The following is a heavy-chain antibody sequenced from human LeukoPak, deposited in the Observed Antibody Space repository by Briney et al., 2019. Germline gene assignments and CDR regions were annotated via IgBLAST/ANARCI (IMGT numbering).Heavy chain of an antibody. Sequence: GGSLRLSCAASGFTFSSYAMSWVRQAPGKGLEWVSGISGSGGSTYYADSVKGRFTISRDNSKNTPYLQMNSLRAEDTAVYYCATFPTTVVTPDYFDYWGQGTLVTVSS. CDR1: GFTFSSYA. CDR2: ISGSGGST. V-gene: IGHV3-23*01. D-gene: IGHD4-23*01. CDR3: ATFPTTVVTPDYFDY. J-gene: IGHJ4*02.